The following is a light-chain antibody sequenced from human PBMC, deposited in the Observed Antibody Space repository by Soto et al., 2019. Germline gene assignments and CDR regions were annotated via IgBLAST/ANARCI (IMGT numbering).Light chain of an antibody. Sequence: IVMTQSPATLSVSPGERATLSCRASQSVRSNLAWYQQIPGQAPRLLIYGASTRATRIPARFSGSGSGTEFSLTISSLQPEDFAVYYCQQYNNWPLTFGGGTKVEIK. CDR2: GAS. CDR1: QSVRSN. J-gene: IGKJ4*01. CDR3: QQYNNWPLT. V-gene: IGKV3-15*01.